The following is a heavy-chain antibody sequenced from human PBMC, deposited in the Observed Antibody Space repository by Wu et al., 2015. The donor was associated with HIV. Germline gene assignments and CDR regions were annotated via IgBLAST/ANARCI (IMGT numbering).Heavy chain of an antibody. CDR3: ATLGIAAAGDYYYYAMDV. D-gene: IGHD6-13*01. Sequence: QVQLVQSGAEVKKPGASVKVSCKASGYTFTVYYMHWVRLAPGQGLEWMGWINPNSGGTNYAQKFQGRVTMSRDTSISTAYMEVSRLRSDDTAVYYCATLGIAAAGDYYYYAMDVWGQGTTVTVSS. CDR2: INPNSGGT. J-gene: IGHJ6*02. V-gene: IGHV1-2*02. CDR1: GYTFTVYY.